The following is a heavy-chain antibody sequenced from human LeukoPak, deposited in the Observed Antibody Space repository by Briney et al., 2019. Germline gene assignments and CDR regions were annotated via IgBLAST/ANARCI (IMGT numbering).Heavy chain of an antibody. V-gene: IGHV3-74*01. D-gene: IGHD4-17*01. CDR1: GFTLSSYW. CDR3: AKGGATVIDY. J-gene: IGHJ4*02. CDR2: INGDGSNA. Sequence: GGSLRLSCAASGFTLSSYWMHWVRQVPGKGLVWVSQINGDGSNAYYADSVKGRFTISRDNAKNTLYLQMNSLRAEDTAVYYCAKGGATVIDYWGQGTLVTVSS.